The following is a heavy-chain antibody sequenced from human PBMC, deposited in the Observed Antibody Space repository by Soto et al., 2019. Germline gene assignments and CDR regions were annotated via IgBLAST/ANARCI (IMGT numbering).Heavy chain of an antibody. J-gene: IGHJ5*02. V-gene: IGHV4-34*01. CDR1: GGSFSGYY. Sequence: TSETLSLTCAVYGGSFSGYYWSWIRQPPGKGLEWIGEINHSGSTNYNPSLKSRVTISVDTSKNQFSLKLSSVTAADTAVYYCARIPWAVAGTSWFDPWGQGTLVTVSS. CDR3: ARIPWAVAGTSWFDP. D-gene: IGHD6-19*01. CDR2: INHSGST.